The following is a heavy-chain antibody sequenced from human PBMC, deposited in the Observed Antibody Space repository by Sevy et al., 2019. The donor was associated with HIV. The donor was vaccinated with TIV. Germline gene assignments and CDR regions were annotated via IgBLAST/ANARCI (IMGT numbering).Heavy chain of an antibody. CDR2: ISYDGSNK. J-gene: IGHJ6*02. Sequence: GGSLRLSCAASGFTFSSYAMHWVRQAPGKGLEWVAVISYDGSNKYYADSVKGRFTISRDNSKNTLYLQMNSLRAEDTAVYYCARTDYGGTWHGMDVWGQGPTVTVSS. V-gene: IGHV3-30*04. CDR1: GFTFSSYA. CDR3: ARTDYGGTWHGMDV. D-gene: IGHD4-17*01.